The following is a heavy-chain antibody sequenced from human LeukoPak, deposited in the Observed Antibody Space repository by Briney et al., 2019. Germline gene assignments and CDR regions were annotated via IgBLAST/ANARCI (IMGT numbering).Heavy chain of an antibody. CDR3: ATGGAVAGRFAY. V-gene: IGHV3-7*01. Sequence: GGSLRLSCAVSGFSFSSNCMSWVRQAPGKGLEWVAKIKEDGNEIYYVDSVKGRFTISRDNTKNSLFLQMDSLRAEDTAVYYCATGGAVAGRFAYWGQGTLVTVSS. CDR2: IKEDGNEI. D-gene: IGHD6-19*01. CDR1: GFSFSSNC. J-gene: IGHJ4*02.